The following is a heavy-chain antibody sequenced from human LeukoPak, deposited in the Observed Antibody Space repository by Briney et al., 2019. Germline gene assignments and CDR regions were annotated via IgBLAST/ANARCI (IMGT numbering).Heavy chain of an antibody. CDR2: INPSGGST. D-gene: IGHD4-17*01. Sequence: ASVKVSCKASGYTFTSYYMHWVRQAPGQGLEWMGIINPSGGSTSYAQKFQGRVTMTRDTSTSTVYTELSSLRSEDTAVYYCARDGRFSYGDYVGPASSWFDPWGQGTLVTVSS. CDR3: ARDGRFSYGDYVGPASSWFDP. V-gene: IGHV1-46*01. J-gene: IGHJ5*02. CDR1: GYTFTSYY.